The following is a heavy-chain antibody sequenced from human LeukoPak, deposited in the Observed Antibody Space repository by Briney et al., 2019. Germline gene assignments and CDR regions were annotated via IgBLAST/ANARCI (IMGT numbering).Heavy chain of an antibody. J-gene: IGHJ4*02. CDR2: ISSSSTYI. Sequence: PGGSLRLSCAASGFTFSTYTMNWVRQAPGKGLEWVSSISSSSTYIYYADSVKGRFTISRDNAKSSLYLQMNSLRVEDTAVYYCAKYAGPDLRYFDSDYWGQGTLVTVSS. D-gene: IGHD3-9*01. CDR1: GFTFSTYT. CDR3: AKYAGPDLRYFDSDY. V-gene: IGHV3-21*04.